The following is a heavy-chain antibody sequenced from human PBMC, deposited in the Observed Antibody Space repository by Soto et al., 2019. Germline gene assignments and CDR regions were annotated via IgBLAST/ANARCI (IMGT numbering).Heavy chain of an antibody. D-gene: IGHD1-1*01. CDR1: GFTFSSYW. CDR2: IKPDGSST. CDR3: TRDPPGTGIDY. V-gene: IGHV3-74*01. J-gene: IGHJ4*02. Sequence: GGSLRLSCAASGFTFSSYWMHWVRQAPGKGLVWVSRIKPDGSSTSYADSVKGRFTISRDNARNTLYLQMISLRAEDTAVYYCTRDPPGTGIDYGGQGTLVTVSS.